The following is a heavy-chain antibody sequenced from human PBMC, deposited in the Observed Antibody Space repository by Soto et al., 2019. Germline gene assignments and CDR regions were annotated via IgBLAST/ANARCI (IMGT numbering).Heavy chain of an antibody. CDR1: GFTFDDNA. Sequence: PGGSLRLSCAVSGFTFDDNAMHWVRQAPEKGLEWVSGINWKSDIGYADSVKGRFTISRDNAENSLYLQMNSLRAEDTALYYCAISQHRGGRTTFIYSGQGTQVTVYS. CDR2: INWKSDI. V-gene: IGHV3-9*01. J-gene: IGHJ1*01. CDR3: AISQHRGGRTTFIY. D-gene: IGHD3-16*01.